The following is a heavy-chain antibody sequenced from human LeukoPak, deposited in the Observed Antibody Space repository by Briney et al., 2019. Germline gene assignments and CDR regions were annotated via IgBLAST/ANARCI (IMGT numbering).Heavy chain of an antibody. J-gene: IGHJ4*02. CDR3: ARHRRVSNFDY. Sequence: GESPRISCKGSGYSFTSYWITWVRQMPGKGLEWMGGVDPGDSYIKYSPSFQGHVTISADKSISTAYLHWSSLKASDTAMYYCARHRRVSNFDYWGQGTLVTVSS. D-gene: IGHD3-16*02. CDR2: VDPGDSYI. V-gene: IGHV5-10-1*01. CDR1: GYSFTSYW.